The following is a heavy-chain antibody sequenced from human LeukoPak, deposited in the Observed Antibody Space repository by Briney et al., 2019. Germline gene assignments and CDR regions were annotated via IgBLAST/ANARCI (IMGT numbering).Heavy chain of an antibody. V-gene: IGHV7-4-1*02. D-gene: IGHD5-12*01. CDR2: INTNTGIP. CDR1: GYTFTSYA. CDR3: ARDAYSGFDPYYYYMDV. J-gene: IGHJ6*03. Sequence: GASVKVSCKASGYTFTSYAMNWVRQAPGQGLEWMGWINTNTGIPTYAQGFTGRFVFSLDTSVSTAYLQISSLKAEDTAVYYCARDAYSGFDPYYYYMDVWGIGTTVTVSS.